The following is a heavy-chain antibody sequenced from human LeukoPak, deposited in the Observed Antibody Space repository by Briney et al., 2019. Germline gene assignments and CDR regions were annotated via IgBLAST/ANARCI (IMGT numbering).Heavy chain of an antibody. Sequence: SETLSLTCTVSGGSISSSSYYWGWIRQPPGKGLEWIGSIYYSGSTYYNPSLKSRVTISVDTSKNQFSLKLSSVTAADTAVYYCARRGYSYGYLFDYWGQGILVTVSS. V-gene: IGHV4-39*01. CDR3: ARRGYSYGYLFDY. D-gene: IGHD5-18*01. J-gene: IGHJ4*02. CDR2: IYYSGST. CDR1: GGSISSSSYY.